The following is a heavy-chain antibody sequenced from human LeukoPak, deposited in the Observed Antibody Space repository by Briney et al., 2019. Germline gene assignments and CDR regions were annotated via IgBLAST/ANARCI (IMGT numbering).Heavy chain of an antibody. D-gene: IGHD3-16*01. J-gene: IGHJ4*02. CDR1: GGSISSRSYY. CDR2: INHSGST. CDR3: ARDTSYFDY. V-gene: IGHV4-39*07. Sequence: SETLSLTCTVSGGSISSRSYYWGWIRQPPGKGLEWIGEINHSGSTNYNPSLKSRVTISVDTSKNQFSLKLSSVTAADTAVYYCARDTSYFDYWGQGTLVTVSS.